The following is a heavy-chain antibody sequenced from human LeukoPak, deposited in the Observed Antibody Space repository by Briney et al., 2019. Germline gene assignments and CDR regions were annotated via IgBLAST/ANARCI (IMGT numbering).Heavy chain of an antibody. V-gene: IGHV1-18*01. CDR3: ARDPTVITSSRITIFGVVKSPHNWFDP. J-gene: IGHJ5*02. D-gene: IGHD3-3*01. CDR1: GYTFTSYG. Sequence: ASVEVSCKASGYTFTSYGISWVRQAPGQGLEWMGWISAYNGNTNYAQKLQGRVTMTRDTSTSTVHMELSRLRSEDTAIYFCARDPTVITSSRITIFGVVKSPHNWFDPWGQGTLVIVSS. CDR2: ISAYNGNT.